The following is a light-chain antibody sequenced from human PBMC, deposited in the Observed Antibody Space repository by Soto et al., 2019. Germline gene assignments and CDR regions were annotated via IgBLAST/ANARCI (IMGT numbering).Light chain of an antibody. V-gene: IGKV3-15*01. CDR2: GAS. CDR1: QSVSSN. CDR3: QQYNNWLPA. J-gene: IGKJ1*01. Sequence: EIGVKQTGAALSVSPGKRATVSCMASQSVSSNLAWYQQKPGQAPRLLIFGASTRATGIPARFSGSGSGTEFTLTISGLQSEDFTLYYCQQYNNWLPAFAQGTKVDIK.